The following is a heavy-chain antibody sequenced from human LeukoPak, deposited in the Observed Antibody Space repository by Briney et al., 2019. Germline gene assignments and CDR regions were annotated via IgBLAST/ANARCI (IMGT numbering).Heavy chain of an antibody. V-gene: IGHV4-61*02. Sequence: PSETLSLTCTVSGGSISSGSYYWSWIRQPAGKGLEWIVRIYTSGSTNYNPSLKSRVTISVDTSKNQFSLKLSSVTAADTAVYYCARWIAAAGTAAFDIWGQGTMVTVSS. J-gene: IGHJ3*02. CDR2: IYTSGST. CDR1: GGSISSGSYY. D-gene: IGHD6-13*01. CDR3: ARWIAAAGTAAFDI.